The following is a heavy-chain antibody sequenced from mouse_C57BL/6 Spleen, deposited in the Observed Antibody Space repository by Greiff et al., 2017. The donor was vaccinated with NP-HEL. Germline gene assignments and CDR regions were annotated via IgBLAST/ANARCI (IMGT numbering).Heavy chain of an antibody. CDR3: ARGRRDY. D-gene: IGHD1-1*01. CDR2: IDPSDSYT. J-gene: IGHJ4*01. CDR1: GYTFTSYW. V-gene: IGHV1-50*01. Sequence: VQLQQSGAELVKPGASVKLSCKASGYTFTSYWMQWVKQRPGQGLEWIGEIDPSDSYTNYNQKFKGKATLTVDTSSSTAYMQLSSLTSEDSAVYYCARGRRDYWGQGTSVTVSS.